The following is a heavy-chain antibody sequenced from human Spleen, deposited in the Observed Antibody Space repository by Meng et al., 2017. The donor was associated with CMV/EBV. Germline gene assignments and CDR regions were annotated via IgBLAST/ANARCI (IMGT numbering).Heavy chain of an antibody. CDR2: ISGSGGST. CDR1: GFTFTNAW. D-gene: IGHD1-1*01. Sequence: AASGFTFTNAWMAWVRQAPGKGLEWVSAISGSGGSTYYADSVKGRFTISRDNSKNTLYLQMNSLRAEDTAVYYCAKGGWNDADAFDIWGQGTMVTVSS. CDR3: AKGGWNDADAFDI. J-gene: IGHJ3*02. V-gene: IGHV3-23*01.